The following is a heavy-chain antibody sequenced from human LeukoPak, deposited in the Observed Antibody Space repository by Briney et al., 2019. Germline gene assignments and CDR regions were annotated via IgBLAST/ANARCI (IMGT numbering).Heavy chain of an antibody. V-gene: IGHV3-23*01. Sequence: QAGGSLRLSCAASGFTFSSYAMSWVRQAPGKGLEWVSAISGSGGSTYYADSVKGRFTISRDNSKNTLYLQMNSLRAEDTAVYYCAKGIPPPGDFWSGYYGSYNWFDPWGQGTLVTVSS. CDR1: GFTFSSYA. CDR3: AKGIPPPGDFWSGYYGSYNWFDP. J-gene: IGHJ5*02. CDR2: ISGSGGST. D-gene: IGHD3-3*01.